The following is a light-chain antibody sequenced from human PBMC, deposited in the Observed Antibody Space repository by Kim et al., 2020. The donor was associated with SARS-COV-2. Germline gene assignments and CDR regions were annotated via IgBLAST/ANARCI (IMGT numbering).Light chain of an antibody. CDR1: CSNVGGKN. V-gene: IGLV1-44*01. CDR2: TNK. Sequence: GQGVSIACSGSCSNVGGKNVNACQHHQGRAPTLLIHTNKQRPPGVADRFAGSKSDTAASVAISGLQSDDEADYYCAAWDGGLNAYVFGTGTKVTVL. J-gene: IGLJ1*01. CDR3: AAWDGGLNAYV.